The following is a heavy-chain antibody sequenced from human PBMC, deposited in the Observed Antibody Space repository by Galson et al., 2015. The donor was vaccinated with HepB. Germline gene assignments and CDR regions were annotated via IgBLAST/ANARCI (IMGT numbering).Heavy chain of an antibody. CDR3: ARPSGGWTDWYFDL. D-gene: IGHD6-19*01. CDR2: IYPGDSDT. Sequence: QSGAEVKKPGDSLNISCKASGYTFTSYWISWVRQMPGKGLEWMGIIYPGDSDTRYSPSFQGQVTISADKSIRTAYLQWSSLKASDTAMYYCARPSGGWTDWYFDLWGRGTLVTVSS. J-gene: IGHJ2*01. CDR1: GYTFTSYW. V-gene: IGHV5-51*01.